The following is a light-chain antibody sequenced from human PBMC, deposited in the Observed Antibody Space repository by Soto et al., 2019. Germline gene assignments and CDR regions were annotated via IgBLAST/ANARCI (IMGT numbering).Light chain of an antibody. CDR3: QKHNSAPFT. V-gene: IGKV1-27*01. CDR2: AAS. J-gene: IGKJ3*01. CDR1: QGIYNY. Sequence: DIQMTQSPLSLSASVGDRVTITCRASQGIYNYLAWYQQKPGKVPKLLIYAASTLQSGVPSRFSGSGSGTDFTLTISSLQPEDVATYYCQKHNSAPFTFGPGTKVDIK.